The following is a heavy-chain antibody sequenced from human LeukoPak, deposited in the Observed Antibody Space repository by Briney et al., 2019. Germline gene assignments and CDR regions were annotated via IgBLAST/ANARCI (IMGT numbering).Heavy chain of an antibody. V-gene: IGHV3-53*01. CDR3: AREAQNSGYDSRDYYFDY. CDR1: GFTVSSNY. Sequence: PGGSLRLSCAASGFTVSSNYMSWVRQAPGKGLELVSVIYSGGSTYYADSVKGRFTISRDNSKNTLYLQMNSLRAEDTAVYYCAREAQNSGYDSRDYYFDYWGQGTLVTVSS. CDR2: IYSGGST. J-gene: IGHJ4*02. D-gene: IGHD5-12*01.